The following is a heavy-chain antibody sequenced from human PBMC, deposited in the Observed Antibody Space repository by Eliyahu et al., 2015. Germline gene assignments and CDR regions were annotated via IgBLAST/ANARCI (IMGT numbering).Heavy chain of an antibody. CDR1: GGTFSRYP. V-gene: IGHV1-69*01. CDR3: ARPSADSSAISKPFDY. Sequence: EVKKPGSSVKVSCKASGGTFSRYPISWVRQAPGQGLEWMGGIIPIFGTANYAQKFRGRVTITADESTSTAYMELSSLRYEDTAVYFCARPSADSSAISKPFDYWGQGTLVTVSS. J-gene: IGHJ4*02. D-gene: IGHD6-19*01. CDR2: IIPIFGTA.